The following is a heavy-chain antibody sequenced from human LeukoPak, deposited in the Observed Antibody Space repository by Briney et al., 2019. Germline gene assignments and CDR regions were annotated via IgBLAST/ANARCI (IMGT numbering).Heavy chain of an antibody. J-gene: IGHJ4*02. CDR3: VRHDGRGGATMGSLDS. CDR1: GDSISSSHYY. V-gene: IGHV4-39*01. D-gene: IGHD5-12*01. Sequence: PSETLSLTCTVSGDSISSSHYYWGWIRQSPGKGLEWIGSIYSGGETHYNPSLNSRVTIFLDTSKNRFSLNLISVTATDTAVYYCVRHDGRGGATMGSLDSWGQGSLVTVSS. CDR2: IYSGGET.